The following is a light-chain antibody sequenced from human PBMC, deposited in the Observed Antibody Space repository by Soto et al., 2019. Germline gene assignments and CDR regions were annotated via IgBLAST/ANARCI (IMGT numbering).Light chain of an antibody. V-gene: IGKV3-20*01. CDR2: GAS. Sequence: EIVLTQSPGTLSLSPGETASLSCRASQSVNNNHLAWFRQTPDQAPRLLIYGASKRVIGIPDRFSGSGSGTDFTLTINRVEPEDFAVYYCQHYGDSPPATFGPGTKVDMK. J-gene: IGKJ3*01. CDR1: QSVNNNH. CDR3: QHYGDSPPAT.